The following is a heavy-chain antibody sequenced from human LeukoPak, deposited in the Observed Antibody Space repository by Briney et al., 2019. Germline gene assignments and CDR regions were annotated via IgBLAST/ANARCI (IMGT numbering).Heavy chain of an antibody. CDR3: AKAWDEWELSLDY. J-gene: IGHJ4*02. D-gene: IGHD1-26*01. V-gene: IGHV3-23*01. CDR1: GFTFSAYG. CDR2: ISGSGGST. Sequence: QPGGSLRLSCAASGFTFSAYGMHWVRQAPGKGLEWVSAISGSGGSTYYADSVKGRFTISRDNSKNTLYLQMNSLRAEDTAVYYCAKAWDEWELSLDYWGQGTLVTVSS.